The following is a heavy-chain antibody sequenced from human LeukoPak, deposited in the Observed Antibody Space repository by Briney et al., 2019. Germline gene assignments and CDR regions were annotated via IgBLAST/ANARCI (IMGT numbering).Heavy chain of an antibody. CDR2: LYSDGNT. CDR3: ARGVEPLAANSLAY. D-gene: IGHD1-14*01. CDR1: GFTVITND. V-gene: IGHV3-53*01. Sequence: GGSLRLSCAASGFTVITNDMTWVRQAPGKGLEWVSVLYSDGNTKYADSVQGRFTISRDNSKNTLYLEMNSLSPDDTAVYYCARGVEPLAANSLAYWGQGNLVIVTS. J-gene: IGHJ4*02.